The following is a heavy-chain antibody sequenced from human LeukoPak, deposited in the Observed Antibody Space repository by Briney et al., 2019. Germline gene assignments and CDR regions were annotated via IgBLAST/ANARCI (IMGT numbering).Heavy chain of an antibody. CDR3: APERTVTSHG. D-gene: IGHD4-17*01. CDR2: ISSSSSYI. CDR1: GFTFSSYS. J-gene: IGHJ4*02. Sequence: GGSLRLSCAASGFTFSSYSMNWVRQAPGKGLEWVSSISSSSSYICYADSVKGRFTISRDNSKNTLYLQMNSLRAEDTAVYYCAPERTVTSHGWGQGTLVTVSS. V-gene: IGHV3-21*04.